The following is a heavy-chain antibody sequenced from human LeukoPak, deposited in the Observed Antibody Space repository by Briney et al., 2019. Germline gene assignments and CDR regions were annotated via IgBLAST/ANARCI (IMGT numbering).Heavy chain of an antibody. CDR3: ARRGGSSGWGDFDI. CDR1: GFPFSSYG. Sequence: GGSLRLSCVASGFPFSSYGMHWVRQAPGKGLEWVAVIWSVGGAEYYADSVKGRFTISRDNSKNTLYLQMNSLSREDTAVYYCARRGGSSGWGDFDIWGQGTMVTVSS. D-gene: IGHD6-19*01. V-gene: IGHV3-33*01. J-gene: IGHJ3*02. CDR2: IWSVGGAE.